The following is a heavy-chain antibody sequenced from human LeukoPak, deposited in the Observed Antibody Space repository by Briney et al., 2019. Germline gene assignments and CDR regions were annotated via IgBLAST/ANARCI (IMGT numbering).Heavy chain of an antibody. V-gene: IGHV4-34*01. D-gene: IGHD2-15*01. CDR3: ARGWGKRGLAATSRNWFDP. CDR1: GGSFSGYY. J-gene: IGHJ5*02. CDR2: INHSGST. Sequence: SETLSLTCAVYGGSFSGYYWSWIRQPPGKGLEWIGEINHSGSTNYNPSLKSRVTISVDTSKNQFSLKLSSVTAADTAVYYCARGWGKRGLAATSRNWFDPWGQGTLVTVSS.